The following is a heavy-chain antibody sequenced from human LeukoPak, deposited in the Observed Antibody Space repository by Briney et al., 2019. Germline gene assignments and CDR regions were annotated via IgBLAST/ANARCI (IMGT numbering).Heavy chain of an antibody. Sequence: ASVKVSCKASGYTFTSYGISWVRQAPGQGLEWMGWISAYNGNTNYAQKLQGRVTMTTDTSTSTAYMELRSLRSDDTAVYYCARDRLYSGSSGYYGMDVWGQGTTVTVSS. CDR3: ARDRLYSGSSGYYGMDV. D-gene: IGHD5-12*01. CDR1: GYTFTSYG. CDR2: ISAYNGNT. J-gene: IGHJ6*02. V-gene: IGHV1-18*01.